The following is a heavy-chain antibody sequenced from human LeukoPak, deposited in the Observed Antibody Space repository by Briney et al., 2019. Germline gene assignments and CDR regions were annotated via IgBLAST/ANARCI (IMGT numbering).Heavy chain of an antibody. J-gene: IGHJ4*02. CDR1: GGSFSGYY. D-gene: IGHD6-13*01. V-gene: IGHV4-34*01. Sequence: SETLSLTCAVYGGSFSGYYWSWIRQPPGKGLEWIGEINHSGSTNYNPSLKSRVTISVDTSKNQFSLKLSSVTAADTAVYYCARGSSWYLVYFDYWGQGTLVTASS. CDR3: ARGSSWYLVYFDY. CDR2: INHSGST.